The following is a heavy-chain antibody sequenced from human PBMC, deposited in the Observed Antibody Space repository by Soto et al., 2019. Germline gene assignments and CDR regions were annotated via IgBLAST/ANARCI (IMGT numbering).Heavy chain of an antibody. Sequence: QVQLVQSGAEVKKPGSSVKVSCKASGGTFSSYTISWVRQAPGQGLEWMGRIIPILGIANYAQKFQGRVTITADKSTSTAYMELSSLRSEDTAVYYCARDQSPPSYSSSWTNDAFDIWGQGTMVTVSS. V-gene: IGHV1-69*08. CDR2: IIPILGIA. D-gene: IGHD6-13*01. J-gene: IGHJ3*02. CDR3: ARDQSPPSYSSSWTNDAFDI. CDR1: GGTFSSYT.